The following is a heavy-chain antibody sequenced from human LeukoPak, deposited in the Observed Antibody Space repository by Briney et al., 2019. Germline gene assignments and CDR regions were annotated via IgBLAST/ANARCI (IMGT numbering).Heavy chain of an antibody. J-gene: IGHJ4*02. CDR2: ISGSGGST. V-gene: IGHV3-23*01. CDR3: AKAIVVVVAPPYYFDY. Sequence: GGSLRLSCAASGFTFSSYAMSWVRQAPGKGLEWVSAISGSGGSTYYADSVKGRFTISRDNSKNTLYLQMNSLRAEDTAVYYCAKAIVVVVAPPYYFDYWGQGTLVTVSS. CDR1: GFTFSSYA. D-gene: IGHD2-15*01.